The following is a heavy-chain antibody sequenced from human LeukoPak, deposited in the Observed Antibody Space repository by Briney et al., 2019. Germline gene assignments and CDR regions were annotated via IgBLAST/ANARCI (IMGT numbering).Heavy chain of an antibody. CDR1: GFTFGDYA. V-gene: IGHV3-49*04. CDR3: ARDFWSGYYPLDY. D-gene: IGHD3-3*01. CDR2: IRSKAYGGTT. J-gene: IGHJ4*02. Sequence: GGSLRLSCTASGFTFGDYAMSWVRQAPGKGLKWVGFIRSKAYGGTTEYAASVKGRFTISRDDSKSIAYLQMNSLKTEDTAVYYCARDFWSGYYPLDYWGQGTLVTVSS.